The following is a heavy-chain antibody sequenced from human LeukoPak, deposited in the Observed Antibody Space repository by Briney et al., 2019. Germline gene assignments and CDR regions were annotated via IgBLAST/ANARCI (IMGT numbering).Heavy chain of an antibody. D-gene: IGHD4-17*01. V-gene: IGHV3-7*03. CDR2: IKQDGSEK. J-gene: IGHJ4*02. Sequence: GGSLRLSCAASGFTFSSYWMSWVRQAPGKGLEWVANIKQDGSEKYYADSVKGRFTISRDNSKNTVYLQMNSLRAEDTAVYYCAKTGALRPPDYWGQGTLVTVSS. CDR1: GFTFSSYW. CDR3: AKTGALRPPDY.